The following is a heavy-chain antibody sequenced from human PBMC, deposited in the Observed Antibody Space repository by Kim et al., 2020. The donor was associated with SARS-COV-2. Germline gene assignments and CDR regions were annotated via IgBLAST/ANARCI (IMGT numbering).Heavy chain of an antibody. CDR3: ARPAGYSSSWFTRFDY. Sequence: SLKSRVPTSVDASKNQFSLKLSSVTAADTAVYYCARPAGYSSSWFTRFDYWGQGTLVPVSS. D-gene: IGHD6-13*01. J-gene: IGHJ4*02. V-gene: IGHV4-39*01.